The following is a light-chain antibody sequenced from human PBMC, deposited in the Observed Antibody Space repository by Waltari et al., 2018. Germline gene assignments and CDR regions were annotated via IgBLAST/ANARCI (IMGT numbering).Light chain of an antibody. CDR2: DAS. J-gene: IGKJ1*01. V-gene: IGKV1-5*01. CDR1: QHIKKW. Sequence: DIQMTQSPSTLSASVGDRVPVTYRASQHIKKWLAWYQQKPGKAPNLLIYDASTLQSGVPSRFSGSGFGTEFTLAISSLQPEDFATYFCQHYNTYPPTFGQGTRVELK. CDR3: QHYNTYPPT.